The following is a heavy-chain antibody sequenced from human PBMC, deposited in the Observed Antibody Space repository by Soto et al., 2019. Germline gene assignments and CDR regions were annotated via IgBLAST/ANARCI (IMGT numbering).Heavy chain of an antibody. Sequence: LRLFCAASGFTFRSYEMNWVRQAPGKGLEWVSYISSSGSTIYYADSVKGRFTISRDNAKNSLYLQMNSLRAEDTAVYYCARDRINYDFWSGSKDAFDIWGQGTMVTVSS. CDR3: ARDRINYDFWSGSKDAFDI. D-gene: IGHD3-3*01. CDR1: GFTFRSYE. J-gene: IGHJ3*02. CDR2: ISSSGSTI. V-gene: IGHV3-48*03.